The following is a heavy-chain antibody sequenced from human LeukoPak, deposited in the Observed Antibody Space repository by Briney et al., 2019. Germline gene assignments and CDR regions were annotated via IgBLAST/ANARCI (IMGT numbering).Heavy chain of an antibody. D-gene: IGHD6-19*01. CDR1: GFTFSNVW. CDR3: TTTTVAGTVDY. J-gene: IGHJ4*02. CDR2: IKSKTDGGTT. V-gene: IGHV3-15*01. Sequence: GESLRLSCAASGFTFSNVWMSWVRQAPGEVLEWVGRIKSKTDGGTTDYAAAVKGRFTISRDDSNNTLYLQMNSLKAEDTAVYYCTTTTVAGTVDYWGQGTLVTVSS.